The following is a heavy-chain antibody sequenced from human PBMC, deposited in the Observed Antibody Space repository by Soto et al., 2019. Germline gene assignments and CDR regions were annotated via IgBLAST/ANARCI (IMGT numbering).Heavy chain of an antibody. CDR2: MNPNSGKT. D-gene: IGHD3-10*01. J-gene: IGHJ6*02. Sequence: QVQLVESGAEVKKPGASVKVSCKASGYTFSSYDINWVRQAPGQGLEWLGWMNPNSGKTGYAQKFQGRFTMTRNPSIRTAYMELSSLTSEDTAVYYCARVNYXGSGSYQXXFYYYATDVWGQGTTVTVSS. CDR3: ARVNYXGSGSYQXXFYYYATDV. CDR1: GYTFSSYD. V-gene: IGHV1-8*01.